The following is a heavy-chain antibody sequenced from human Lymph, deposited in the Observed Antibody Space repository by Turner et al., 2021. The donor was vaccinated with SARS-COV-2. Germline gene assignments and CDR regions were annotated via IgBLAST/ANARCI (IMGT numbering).Heavy chain of an antibody. D-gene: IGHD3-10*01. CDR2: ISSRGSYI. J-gene: IGHJ4*02. CDR1: VFTFSRYI. Sequence: VHLVESGGGLVNPGGSLIPSCAASVFTFSRYIMNWVRQVPGKGLEWVSSISSRGSYIYYADSVKGRFTISRDNAKNSLYLQMNSLRADDTAVYYCAREKLGELFDYWGQGTLVTVSS. CDR3: AREKLGELFDY. V-gene: IGHV3-21*01.